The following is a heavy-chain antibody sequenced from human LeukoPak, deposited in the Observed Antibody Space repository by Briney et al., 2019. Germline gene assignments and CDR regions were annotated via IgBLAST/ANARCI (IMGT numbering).Heavy chain of an antibody. V-gene: IGHV3-7*01. J-gene: IGHJ6*02. D-gene: IGHD3-3*01. CDR3: AREKNYDFWSGYPKKYGMDV. CDR1: GFTFSSYW. Sequence: GGSLRLSCAASGFTFSSYWMSWVRQAPGKGLEGVANIKQDGSEKYYVDSVKGRFTISRDNAKNSLYLQMNSLRAEDTAVYYCAREKNYDFWSGYPKKYGMDVWGQGTTVTVSS. CDR2: IKQDGSEK.